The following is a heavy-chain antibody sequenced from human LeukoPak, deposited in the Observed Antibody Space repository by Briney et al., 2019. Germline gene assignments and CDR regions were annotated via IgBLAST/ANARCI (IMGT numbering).Heavy chain of an antibody. Sequence: ASAKVSSKASGYTFTDYYMHGVRQAPGQRREWMGWINPNSGGTNYAQKFQGRVTMTRGTHISKVYMELSRLRSDDTAVYYCARASDIQLWPSYVDYWGQGTLVTVSS. CDR3: ARASDIQLWPSYVDY. J-gene: IGHJ4*02. CDR1: GYTFTDYY. V-gene: IGHV1-2*02. CDR2: INPNSGGT. D-gene: IGHD5-18*01.